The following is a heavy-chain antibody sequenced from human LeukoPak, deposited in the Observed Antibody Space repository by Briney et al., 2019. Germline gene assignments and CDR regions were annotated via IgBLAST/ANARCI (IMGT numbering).Heavy chain of an antibody. CDR3: ARGSIAGATRNYFDY. D-gene: IGHD1-7*01. J-gene: IGHJ4*02. V-gene: IGHV5-51*01. Sequence: GASLKISCQGSGYRVTSYWLGWVRQMPGKGLECMGIIYPGDSDTRYSPSFQGQVNISADKSINTAYLQWSSLKASDTAMYYCARGSIAGATRNYFDYWGQGTLVTVSS. CDR1: GYRVTSYW. CDR2: IYPGDSDT.